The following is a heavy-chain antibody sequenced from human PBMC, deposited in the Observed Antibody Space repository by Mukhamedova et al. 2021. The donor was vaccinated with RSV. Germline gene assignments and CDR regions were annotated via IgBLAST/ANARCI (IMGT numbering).Heavy chain of an antibody. J-gene: IGHJ4*02. V-gene: IGHV5-51*01. CDR3: TRHHAPGWGSLDY. Sequence: EYMGIIYPDDSDARYGPSFQGQVTISVDKSINTAYLQWSSLKASDNAMYYCTRHHAPGWGSLDYWGQGTLVTVSS. D-gene: IGHD3-16*01. CDR2: IYPDDSDA.